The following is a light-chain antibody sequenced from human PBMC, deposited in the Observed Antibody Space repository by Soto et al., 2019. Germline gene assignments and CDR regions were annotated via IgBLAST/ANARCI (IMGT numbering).Light chain of an antibody. CDR2: GAS. CDR3: QQNDGSPRT. J-gene: IGKJ1*01. Sequence: EIVLTQSPGTLSLSPGERATLSCRASQSVSNNYLAWYQQKPGQAPRLLIYGASSRATGIPDRCSGSGSGTDFTLTISRLEPEDFAIYYCQQNDGSPRTFGQGTKVDI. CDR1: QSVSNNY. V-gene: IGKV3-20*01.